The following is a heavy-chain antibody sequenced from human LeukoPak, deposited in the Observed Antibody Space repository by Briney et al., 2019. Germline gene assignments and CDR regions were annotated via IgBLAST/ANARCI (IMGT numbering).Heavy chain of an antibody. Sequence: SETLSLTCTVSGGSISSYYWSWIRQPPGKGLEWIGYIYYSGSTNYNPSLKSRVTISVDTSKNQFSLKLSSVTAADTAVYYCARSDYGSDFDYWGQGTLVIVSS. CDR1: GGSISSYY. CDR3: ARSDYGSDFDY. D-gene: IGHD4-17*01. V-gene: IGHV4-59*08. J-gene: IGHJ4*02. CDR2: IYYSGST.